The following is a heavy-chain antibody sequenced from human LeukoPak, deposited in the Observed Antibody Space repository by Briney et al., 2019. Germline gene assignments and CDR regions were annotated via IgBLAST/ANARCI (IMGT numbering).Heavy chain of an antibody. CDR3: ARADTIFGVFHDAFDI. Sequence: SETLSLTCTVSGGSISSYYWSWIRQPPGKGLEWIGYIYYSGSTNYNPSLKSRVTISVDTSKNQFSLKLSSVTAADTAVYYCARADTIFGVFHDAFDIWGQGTMVTVSS. D-gene: IGHD3-3*01. J-gene: IGHJ3*02. V-gene: IGHV4-59*01. CDR2: IYYSGST. CDR1: GGSISSYY.